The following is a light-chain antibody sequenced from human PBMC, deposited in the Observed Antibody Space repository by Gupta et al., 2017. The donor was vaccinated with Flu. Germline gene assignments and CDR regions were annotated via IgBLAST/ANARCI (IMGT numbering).Light chain of an antibody. J-gene: IGLJ1*01. CDR2: SHS. CDR3: AAWDDSLIGYV. V-gene: IGLV1-44*01. Sequence: QSVLTQPPSASGTPGQRVTTSCSGSSSNIGSNTVNWYQQLPGTAPKLLIYSHSQRPSVIPDRFSGSKSGTSASLAISGLQSEDEADYYCAAWDDSLIGYVFGCGTKVTVL. CDR1: SSNIGSNT.